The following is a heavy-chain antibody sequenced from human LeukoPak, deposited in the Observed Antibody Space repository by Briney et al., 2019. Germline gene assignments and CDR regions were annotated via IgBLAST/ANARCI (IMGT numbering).Heavy chain of an antibody. CDR1: GYSISSGYY. J-gene: IGHJ4*02. V-gene: IGHV4-38-2*02. D-gene: IGHD3-22*01. CDR2: IYHSGST. Sequence: SETLSLTCTVSGYSISSGYYWGWIRQPPGKGLEWIGSIYHSGSTYYNPSLKSRVTISVDTSKNQFSLKLSSATAADTAVYYCARDGWYYYDSSGYYEIDYWGQGTLVTVSS. CDR3: ARDGWYYYDSSGYYEIDY.